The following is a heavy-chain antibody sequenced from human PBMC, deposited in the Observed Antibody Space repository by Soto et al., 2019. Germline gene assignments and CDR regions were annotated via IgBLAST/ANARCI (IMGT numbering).Heavy chain of an antibody. J-gene: IGHJ4*02. V-gene: IGHV3-74*01. CDR1: GFSFGSYW. CDR2: ISSYGGST. D-gene: IGHD3-3*02. Sequence: WWSRRLSCAASGFSFGSYWLHWVRQGPGGGLMLVSRISSYGGSTECADSVQGRFIISRENARNTLFLQMTSLRAEDTALYYCATLVVRGISTGLQRWGKGNMVTVSA. CDR3: ATLVVRGISTGLQR.